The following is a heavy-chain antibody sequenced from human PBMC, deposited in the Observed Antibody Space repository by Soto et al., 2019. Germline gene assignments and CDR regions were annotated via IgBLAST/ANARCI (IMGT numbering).Heavy chain of an antibody. CDR1: GFTFTSSA. D-gene: IGHD2-21*02. Sequence: ASVKVSCKASGFTFTSSAVQWVRQARGQRLEWIGWIVVGSGNTNYAQKFQERVTITRDMSTSTAYMELSSLRSEDTAVYYCARDEDLAYCGGDCSYYFDYWGQGTLVTVSS. CDR2: IVVGSGNT. J-gene: IGHJ4*02. V-gene: IGHV1-58*01. CDR3: ARDEDLAYCGGDCSYYFDY.